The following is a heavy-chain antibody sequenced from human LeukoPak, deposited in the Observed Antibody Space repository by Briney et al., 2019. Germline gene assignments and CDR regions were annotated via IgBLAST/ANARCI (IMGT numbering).Heavy chain of an antibody. Sequence: QAGGSLRLSCAASGFTFSTYSMNWVRQAPGKGLEWVSVISGSGGTTYYADSVKGRFTISRDNSKNTLYLQMNSLRVEDTAVYYCAKADPLRYFDWLFAPYSWGQGTLVTVSS. CDR1: GFTFSTYS. D-gene: IGHD3-9*01. J-gene: IGHJ4*02. CDR3: AKADPLRYFDWLFAPYS. V-gene: IGHV3-23*01. CDR2: ISGSGGTT.